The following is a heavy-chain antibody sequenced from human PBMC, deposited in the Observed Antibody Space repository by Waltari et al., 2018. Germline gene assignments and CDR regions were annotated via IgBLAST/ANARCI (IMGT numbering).Heavy chain of an antibody. V-gene: IGHV4-39*07. Sequence: QLQLQESGPGLVKPSENLSLTCTVSGGSISSSSYYWGWLRQPPGQGREWIGSIYYSGSTYYHPSLKRRVTISSDTSKNQFSLKLSSVTAADTAVYYFARGNDFWTRWVYWGQGTLVTVSS. J-gene: IGHJ4*02. D-gene: IGHD3-3*01. CDR2: IYYSGST. CDR3: ARGNDFWTRWVY. CDR1: GGSISSSSYY.